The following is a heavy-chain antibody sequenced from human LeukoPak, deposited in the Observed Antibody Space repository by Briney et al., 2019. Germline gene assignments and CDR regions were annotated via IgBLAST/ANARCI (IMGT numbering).Heavy chain of an antibody. CDR2: ISHDGSNK. V-gene: IGHV3-30*18. CDR1: GFTFTSYG. J-gene: IGHJ4*02. CDR3: AKFNIAVAGSFDY. Sequence: PGGSLRLSCAASGFTFTSYGMYWVRQAPGKGLEWLAVISHDGSNKYYADSVKGRFTISRDNSKNTLYLQMNSLRAEDTAVYYCAKFNIAVAGSFDYWGQGTLVTVSS. D-gene: IGHD6-19*01.